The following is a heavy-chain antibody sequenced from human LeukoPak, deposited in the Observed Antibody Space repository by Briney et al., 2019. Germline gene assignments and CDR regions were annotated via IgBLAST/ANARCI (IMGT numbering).Heavy chain of an antibody. CDR3: ASLYYDFWSGYYGWFDP. CDR2: IIPIFGTA. D-gene: IGHD3-3*01. V-gene: IGHV1-69*05. J-gene: IGHJ5*02. Sequence: VASVKVSCKASGGTFSSYAISWVRQAPEQGLEWIGGIIPIFGTANYAQKFQGRVTITTDESTSTAYMELSSLRSEDTAVYYCASLYYDFWSGYYGWFDPWGQGTLVTVSS. CDR1: GGTFSSYA.